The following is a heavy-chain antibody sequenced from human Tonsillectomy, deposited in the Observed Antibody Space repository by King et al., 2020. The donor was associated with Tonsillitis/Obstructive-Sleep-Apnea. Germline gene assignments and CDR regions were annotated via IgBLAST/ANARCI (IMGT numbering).Heavy chain of an antibody. D-gene: IGHD3-3*01. Sequence: VQLQESGPGLVKPSGTLSLTCAVSGGSISSSNWWSWVRQPPGKGLEWIGEIYHSGSTNYNPSLKSRVTISVDKSKNQFSLKLSSVTAADTAVYYCAREGITIFGSYYYCMDVWGKGTTVTVSS. CDR1: GGSISSSNW. V-gene: IGHV4-4*02. J-gene: IGHJ6*03. CDR2: IYHSGST. CDR3: AREGITIFGSYYYCMDV.